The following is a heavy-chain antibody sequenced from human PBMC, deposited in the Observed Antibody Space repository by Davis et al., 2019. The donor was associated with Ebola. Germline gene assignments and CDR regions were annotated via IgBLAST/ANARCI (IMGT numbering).Heavy chain of an antibody. J-gene: IGHJ4*02. CDR3: ARALDISSRPFDH. CDR1: GYNFTSYY. D-gene: IGHD3-9*01. Sequence: ASVKVSCKASGYNFTSYYMHWVRQAPGQGLEWMGIINPSDGSTRYEQKFQGRVTVTMDTSTNTVYMELNSLRSEDTAMFYCARALDISSRPFDHWGQGTLVTVSA. CDR2: INPSDGST. V-gene: IGHV1-46*01.